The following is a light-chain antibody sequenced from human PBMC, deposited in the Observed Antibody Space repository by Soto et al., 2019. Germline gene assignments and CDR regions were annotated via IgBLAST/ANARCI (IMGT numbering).Light chain of an antibody. CDR3: QSYDSSLSGYV. J-gene: IGLJ1*01. CDR2: GNS. Sequence: SVLTQPPSVSGAPGQRVTISCTGRSSNIGAGYDVHWYQQLPRTAPKLLIYGNSNRPSGVPDRFSGSKSGTSASLAITGLQAEDEADYYCQSYDSSLSGYVFGTGTKVTVL. V-gene: IGLV1-40*01. CDR1: SSNIGAGYD.